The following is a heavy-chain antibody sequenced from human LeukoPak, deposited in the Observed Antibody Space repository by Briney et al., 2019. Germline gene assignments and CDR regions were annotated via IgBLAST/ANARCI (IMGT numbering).Heavy chain of an antibody. CDR3: AKAEGYDTLTGLDY. Sequence: GGSLRLSCATSGFTFSSYAMSWVRQAPGKGLEWVSGIGASGGSTYYADSVKGRFTISRDNSKNTLYLQMNSLRTEDTAVYYCAKAEGYDTLTGLDYWGQGTLVTVSS. J-gene: IGHJ4*02. CDR2: IGASGGST. V-gene: IGHV3-23*01. D-gene: IGHD3-9*01. CDR1: GFTFSSYA.